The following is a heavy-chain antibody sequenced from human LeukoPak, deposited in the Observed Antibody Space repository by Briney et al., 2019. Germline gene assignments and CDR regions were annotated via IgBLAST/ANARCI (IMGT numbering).Heavy chain of an antibody. J-gene: IGHJ4*02. V-gene: IGHV3-11*01. CDR3: ARDLHYDSSGYYGY. D-gene: IGHD3-22*01. CDR1: GFTFSDYY. CDR2: ISSSGSTI. Sequence: AGGSLRLSCAASGFTFSDYYMSWSRQAPGKGLEWVSYISSSGSTIYYADSVKGRFTISRDNAKNSLYLQMNSLRAEDTAVYCCARDLHYDSSGYYGYWGQGTLVTVSS.